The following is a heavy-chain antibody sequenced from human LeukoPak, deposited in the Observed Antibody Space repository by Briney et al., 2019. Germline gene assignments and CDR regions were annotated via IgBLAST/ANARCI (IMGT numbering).Heavy chain of an antibody. D-gene: IGHD3-22*01. CDR3: AREPPDSHYYDSSGYYT. CDR1: GGSISSYY. CDR2: IYTSGST. Sequence: PSETLSLTCTVSGGSISSYYWSWIRQPAGKGLEWIGRIYTSGSTNYNPSLKSRVTMSVDTSKNQFSLKLSSVTAADTAVYYCAREPPDSHYYDSSGYYTWGQGTLVTVSS. V-gene: IGHV4-4*07. J-gene: IGHJ4*02.